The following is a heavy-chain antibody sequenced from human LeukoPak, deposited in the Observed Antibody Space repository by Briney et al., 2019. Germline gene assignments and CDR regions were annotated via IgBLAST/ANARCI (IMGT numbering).Heavy chain of an antibody. D-gene: IGHD2-2*02. Sequence: SETLSLTWAVYGGSFSGYYWSWIRQPPGKGLEWIGEINHSGSTNYNPSLKSRVTISVDTSKNQFSLKLSSVTAADTAVHYCARMRYCSSTSCYRASYGMDVWGQGTTVTVSS. CDR3: ARMRYCSSTSCYRASYGMDV. V-gene: IGHV4-34*01. CDR2: INHSGST. J-gene: IGHJ6*02. CDR1: GGSFSGYY.